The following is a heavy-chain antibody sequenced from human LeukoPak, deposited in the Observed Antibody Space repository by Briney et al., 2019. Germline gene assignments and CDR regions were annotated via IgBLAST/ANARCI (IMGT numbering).Heavy chain of an antibody. J-gene: IGHJ6*02. CDR3: ARFYGDYLNYYGMDV. V-gene: IGHV4-61*05. Sequence: PSETLSLTCTVSGGSISSSSYYWGWIRQPPGKGLEWIGYIYYSGSTNYNPSLKSRVTISVDTSKNQFSLKLSSVTAADTAVYYCARFYGDYLNYYGMDVWGQGTTVTVSS. D-gene: IGHD4-17*01. CDR1: GGSISSSSYY. CDR2: IYYSGST.